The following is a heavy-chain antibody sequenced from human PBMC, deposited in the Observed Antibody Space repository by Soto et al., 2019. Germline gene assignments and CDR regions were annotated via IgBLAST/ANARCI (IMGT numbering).Heavy chain of an antibody. CDR2: ISAYNGNT. CDR1: GYTFTSYG. Sequence: ASVKVSCKASGYTFTSYGISWVRQAPGQGLEWMGWISAYNGNTNYAQKLQGRVTMTTDTSTSTAYMELRSLRSDDTAVYYCARDLNWNHYDQGWFDPWGQGTLVTVSS. CDR3: ARDLNWNHYDQGWFDP. V-gene: IGHV1-18*01. D-gene: IGHD1-1*01. J-gene: IGHJ5*02.